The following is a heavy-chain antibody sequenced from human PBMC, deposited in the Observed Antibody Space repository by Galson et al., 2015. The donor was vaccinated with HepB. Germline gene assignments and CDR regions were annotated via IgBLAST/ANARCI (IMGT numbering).Heavy chain of an antibody. D-gene: IGHD1-26*01. CDR1: GFTFGDYA. Sequence: SLRLSCAASGFTFGDYAMSWFRQAPGKGLEWVGFIRSKAYGGTTEYAASVKGRFTISRDDSKSIAYLQMNSLKTEDTAVYYCTRPHRGPRPSQFDYWGQGTLVTVSS. CDR2: IRSKAYGGTT. J-gene: IGHJ4*02. V-gene: IGHV3-49*03. CDR3: TRPHRGPRPSQFDY.